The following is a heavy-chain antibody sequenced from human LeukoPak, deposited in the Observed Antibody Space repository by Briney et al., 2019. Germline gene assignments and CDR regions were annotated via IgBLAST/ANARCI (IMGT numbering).Heavy chain of an antibody. CDR1: GGSISSGDYY. J-gene: IGHJ5*02. D-gene: IGHD3/OR15-3a*01. CDR3: ARDAGDWGLGERAMRYSRWFDP. CDR2: IYYSGST. V-gene: IGHV4-30-4*01. Sequence: SETLSLTCTVSGGSISSGDYYWSWIRQPPGKGLEWIGYIYYSGSTYYNPSLKSRVTISVDTSKNQFSLKLSSVTAADTAVYYCARDAGDWGLGERAMRYSRWFDPRGQGTRVTVSA.